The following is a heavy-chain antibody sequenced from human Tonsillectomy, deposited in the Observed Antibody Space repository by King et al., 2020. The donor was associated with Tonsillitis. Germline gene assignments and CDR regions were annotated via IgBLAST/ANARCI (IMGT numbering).Heavy chain of an antibody. CDR1: GFTFSSYG. CDR3: ARDQTTEHYYFDY. D-gene: IGHD4-17*01. J-gene: IGHJ4*02. CDR2: IWYDGSNK. Sequence: VQLVESGGGVVQPGRSLRLSCAASGFTFSSYGMHWVRQAPGKGLEWLAVIWYDGSNKYYADSVKGRFTISRDNSKNTLYLQMNSLRAEDTAVYYCARDQTTEHYYFDYWAREPWSPSPQ. V-gene: IGHV3-33*01.